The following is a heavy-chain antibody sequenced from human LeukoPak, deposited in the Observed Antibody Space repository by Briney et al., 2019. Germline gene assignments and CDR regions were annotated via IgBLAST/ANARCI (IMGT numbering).Heavy chain of an antibody. V-gene: IGHV4-59*01. CDR1: GGSISSYY. CDR2: IYYSGST. D-gene: IGHD3-10*01. Sequence: SETLSLTCTVSGGSISSYYWSWIRQSPGKGLEWIGYIYYSGSTNYNPSLKSRVTISVDTSKNQFSLKLSSVTAADTAVYYCARRGFGDYYYYYMDVWGKGTTVTVSS. J-gene: IGHJ6*03. CDR3: ARRGFGDYYYYYMDV.